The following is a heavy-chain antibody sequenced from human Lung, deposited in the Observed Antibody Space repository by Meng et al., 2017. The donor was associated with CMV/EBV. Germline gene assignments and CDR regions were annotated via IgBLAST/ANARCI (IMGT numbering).Heavy chain of an antibody. CDR2: IYHSGST. J-gene: IGHJ4*02. CDR1: GGSISSSNW. CDR3: ASFPPPGKQWLVTDY. D-gene: IGHD6-19*01. Sequence: QGHLQDSGPGLVKPSGTLLLTCGVSGGSISSSNWWSWVRQPPGKGLEWIGEIYHSGSTNYNPSLKSRVTISVDKSKNQFSLKLSSVSAADTAVYYCASFPPPGKQWLVTDYWGQGTLVTVSS. V-gene: IGHV4-4*02.